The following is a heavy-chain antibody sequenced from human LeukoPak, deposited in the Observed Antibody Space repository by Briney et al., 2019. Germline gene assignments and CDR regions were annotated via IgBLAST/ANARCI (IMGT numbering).Heavy chain of an antibody. J-gene: IGHJ4*02. D-gene: IGHD3-22*01. CDR1: GGTFSSYT. CDR3: ARGTAVAATYYYDSSGYYYGDGSFDY. CDR2: IIPILGIA. V-gene: IGHV1-69*02. Sequence: SVKVSCKASGGTFSSYTISWVRQAPGQGLEWMGRIIPILGIANYAQKFQGRVTITADKSTSTAYTELSSLRSEDTAVYYCARGTAVAATYYYDSSGYYYGDGSFDYWGQGTLVTVSS.